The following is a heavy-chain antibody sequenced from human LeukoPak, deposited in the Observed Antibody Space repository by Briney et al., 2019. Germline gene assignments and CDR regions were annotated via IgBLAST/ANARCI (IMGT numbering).Heavy chain of an antibody. Sequence: SETLSLTCAVYGGSFSGYYWSWIRQPPGKGLEWIGEINHSGSTNYNPSLKSRVTISVDTSKNQFSLKLSSVTAADTAVYYCSREDAALSYYFDYWAREPWSPSPQ. D-gene: IGHD2-15*01. CDR3: SREDAALSYYFDY. J-gene: IGHJ4*02. CDR1: GGSFSGYY. CDR2: INHSGST. V-gene: IGHV4-34*01.